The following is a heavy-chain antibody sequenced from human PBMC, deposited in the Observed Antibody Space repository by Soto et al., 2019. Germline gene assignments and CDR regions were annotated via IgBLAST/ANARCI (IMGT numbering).Heavy chain of an antibody. CDR2: VHHSGSA. CDR1: GXXXXXXXX. Sequence: QVQLQESGPGLVKPSGTLSLTCAXXGXXXXXXXXXXXVRXXPXXXXEWIGEVHHSGSANYNPSLKSRVTXSXDKXXXXXSXNLNXXXAAXTAVXYCARRDYFDSTGYFGYWGQGTLVTVSS. V-gene: IGHV4-4*02. D-gene: IGHD3-22*01. CDR3: ARRDYFDSTGYFGY. J-gene: IGHJ4*02.